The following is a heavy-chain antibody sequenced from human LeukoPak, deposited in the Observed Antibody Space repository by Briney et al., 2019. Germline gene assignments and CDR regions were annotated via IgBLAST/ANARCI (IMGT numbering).Heavy chain of an antibody. D-gene: IGHD5-18*01. CDR2: INPNSGGT. CDR3: AIRMDTAMVTKSDYYYYGMDV. J-gene: IGHJ6*02. V-gene: IGHV1-2*04. Sequence: ASVKVSCKASGYTFTGYYMHWVRQAPGQGLEWMGWINPNSGGTNYAQKFQGWVTMTRDTSISTAYVELSRLRSDDTAVYYCAIRMDTAMVTKSDYYYYGMDVWGQGTTVTVSS. CDR1: GYTFTGYY.